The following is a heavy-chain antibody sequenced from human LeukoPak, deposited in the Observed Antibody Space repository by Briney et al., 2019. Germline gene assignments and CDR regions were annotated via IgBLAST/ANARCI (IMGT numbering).Heavy chain of an antibody. J-gene: IGHJ2*01. Sequence: SETLSLTCSVSGGSISGYYWSWIRQPPGRGLEWIGYIYYSGSTSYNPSLKSRVTMSVDTSKNQFSLKLSSVTAADTAVYYCARDRRIFIKETVTTNWYFDLWGRGTLVTVSS. V-gene: IGHV4-59*12. CDR3: ARDRRIFIKETVTTNWYFDL. CDR2: IYYSGST. D-gene: IGHD4-17*01. CDR1: GGSISGYY.